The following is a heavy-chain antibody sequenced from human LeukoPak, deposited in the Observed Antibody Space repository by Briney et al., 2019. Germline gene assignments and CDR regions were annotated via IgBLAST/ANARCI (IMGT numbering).Heavy chain of an antibody. D-gene: IGHD3-22*01. CDR3: ARLTYYYDTSVPRPYHFDY. CDR1: GGSISSYY. V-gene: IGHV4-59*01. CDR2: IYDSGST. Sequence: SETLSLTCTVSGGSISSYYWSWIRQPPGKGLEWIGYIYDSGSTNYNPSLKSRVTISVDTSKNQFSLKLSSVTAADTAMYYCARLTYYYDTSVPRPYHFDYWGQGTLVTVSS. J-gene: IGHJ4*02.